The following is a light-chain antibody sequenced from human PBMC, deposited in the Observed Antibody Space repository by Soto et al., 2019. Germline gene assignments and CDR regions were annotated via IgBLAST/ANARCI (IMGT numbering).Light chain of an antibody. CDR2: EVT. Sequence: QSALTQPPSASGSPGQSVTISCTGTSSDVGGYDYVSWYQQHPGKAPKLLIYEVTQRPSGVPDRFSGSKSGSTASLTVSGLQGEDEADYYCSSYASSDIVIFGGGTKLTV. CDR1: SSDVGGYDY. J-gene: IGLJ2*01. V-gene: IGLV2-8*01. CDR3: SSYASSDIVI.